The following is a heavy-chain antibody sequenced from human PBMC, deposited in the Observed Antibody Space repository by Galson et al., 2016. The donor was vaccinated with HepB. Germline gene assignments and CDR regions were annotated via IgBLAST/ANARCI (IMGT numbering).Heavy chain of an antibody. CDR2: IWYDGSKN. V-gene: IGHV3-33*01. CDR3: AREDGTSQLGELPH. Sequence: SLRLSCAASGFIFNHYGIHWVRQAPGKGLEWVAVIWYDGSKNVYADSVKGRFTISREDPKKTVYLQMSSLRVEDTAVYYCAREDGTSQLGELPHWGPGTLVTVFS. CDR1: GFIFNHYG. J-gene: IGHJ1*01. D-gene: IGHD3-16*01.